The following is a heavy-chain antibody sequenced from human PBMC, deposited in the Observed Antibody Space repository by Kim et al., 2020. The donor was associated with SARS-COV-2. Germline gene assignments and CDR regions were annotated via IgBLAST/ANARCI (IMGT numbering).Heavy chain of an antibody. V-gene: IGHV1-46*01. CDR3: ARDLQQSKYIAAAGIRHVVKNWYFDL. CDR1: GYTFTSYY. J-gene: IGHJ2*01. D-gene: IGHD6-13*01. Sequence: ASVKVSCKASGYTFTSYYMHWVRQAPGQGLEWMGIINPSGGSTSYAQKFQGRVTMTRDTSTSTVYMELSSLRSEDTAVYYCARDLQQSKYIAAAGIRHVVKNWYFDLWGRGTLVTVSS. CDR2: INPSGGST.